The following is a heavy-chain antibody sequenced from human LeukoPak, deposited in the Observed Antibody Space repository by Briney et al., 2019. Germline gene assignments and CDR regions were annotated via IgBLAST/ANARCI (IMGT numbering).Heavy chain of an antibody. J-gene: IGHJ5*02. CDR1: GFTFSSYS. D-gene: IGHD6-13*01. V-gene: IGHV3-21*01. CDR3: ARDRSIAAAGRYWFDP. Sequence: GGSLRLSCAASGFTFSSYSMNWVRQAPGKGLEWVSSISSSSSYIYYADSVKGRFTISRDNAKNSLYLQMNSLRAEDTAVYYCARDRSIAAAGRYWFDPWGQGTLATVSS. CDR2: ISSSSSYI.